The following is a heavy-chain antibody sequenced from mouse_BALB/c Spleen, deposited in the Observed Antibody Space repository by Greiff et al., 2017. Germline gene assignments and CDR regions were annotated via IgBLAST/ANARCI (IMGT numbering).Heavy chain of an antibody. J-gene: IGHJ4*01. CDR3: ARKGASTMITGAMDY. CDR1: GYTFTSYT. CDR2: INPSSGYT. Sequence: VQLQESAAELARPGASVKMSCKASGYTFTSYTMHWVKQRPGQGLEWIGYINPSSGYTEYNQKFKDKTTLTADKSSSTAYMQLSSLTSEDSAVYYCARKGASTMITGAMDYWGQGTSVTVSS. D-gene: IGHD2-4*01. V-gene: IGHV1-4*02.